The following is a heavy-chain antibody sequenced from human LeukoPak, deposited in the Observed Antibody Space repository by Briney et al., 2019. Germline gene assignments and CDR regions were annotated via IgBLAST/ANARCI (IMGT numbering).Heavy chain of an antibody. J-gene: IGHJ4*02. CDR1: GFTFSSYS. CDR3: TKDITAGGLDY. Sequence: GGSLRLSCAASGFTFSSYSMNWVRQAPGKGLEWVSSISSSSSYMYYADSVKGRFTISRDNAKNSLYLQMNSLRTDDTALYYCTKDITAGGLDYWGQGTLVTVSS. D-gene: IGHD6-13*01. V-gene: IGHV3-21*04. CDR2: ISSSSSYM.